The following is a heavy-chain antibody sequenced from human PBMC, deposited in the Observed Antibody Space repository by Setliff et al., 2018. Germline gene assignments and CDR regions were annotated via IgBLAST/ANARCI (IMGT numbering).Heavy chain of an antibody. J-gene: IGHJ4*02. D-gene: IGHD3-22*01. CDR2: IIPIFGTA. Sequence: SVKVSCKASGGTFSSYAISWVRQAPGQGLEWMGRIIPIFGTANYAQKFQGRVTITADKSTSTAYMELSSLRSEDTAVYYCARDRPPYYYDSSGYYYSAGNFDYWGQGTLVT. CDR3: ARDRPPYYYDSSGYYYSAGNFDY. CDR1: GGTFSSYA. V-gene: IGHV1-69*06.